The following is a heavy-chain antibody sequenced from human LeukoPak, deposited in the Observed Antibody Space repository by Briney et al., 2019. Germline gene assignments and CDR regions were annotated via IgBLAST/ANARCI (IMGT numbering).Heavy chain of an antibody. Sequence: PGGSLRLSCAASGFTFSSYSMNWVRQAPGKGLEWVSYISSSSSTIYYADSVKGRFTISRDNAKNSLYLQMNSLRAEDTAVYYCARDFTVVVPAAISWFDPWGQGTLVTVSS. CDR2: ISSSSSTI. V-gene: IGHV3-48*01. CDR1: GFTFSSYS. D-gene: IGHD2-2*01. J-gene: IGHJ5*02. CDR3: ARDFTVVVPAAISWFDP.